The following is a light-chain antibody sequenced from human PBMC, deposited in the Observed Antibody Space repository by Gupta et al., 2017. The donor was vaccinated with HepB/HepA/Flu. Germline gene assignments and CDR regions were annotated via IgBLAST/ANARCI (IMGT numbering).Light chain of an antibody. CDR2: RDN. V-gene: IGLV3-25*03. CDR3: ESGDSSGTHYV. CDR1: ELPKQY. Sequence: SSELTQPSSVSVSPGQTARITCSGDELPKQYANWYQQKPGQAPVVVMYRDNERPSGIPERFSGSSSGTGVTLTSSGVQAEDEADYYCESGDSSGTHYVFGTGTKVTVL. J-gene: IGLJ1*01.